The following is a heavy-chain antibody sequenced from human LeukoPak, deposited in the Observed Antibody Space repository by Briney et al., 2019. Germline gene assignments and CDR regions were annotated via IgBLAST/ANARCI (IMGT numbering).Heavy chain of an antibody. V-gene: IGHV3-23*01. Sequence: PGGSLRLSCAASGITFCSYAVSWVAQAPGEGLGLVSAISGSGGTTYYPASVKGLFTISRDNSNNTLYLQMNSLRAEDTAVYYCATFSRGGYWCQGNVVIVSS. CDR2: ISGSGGTT. D-gene: IGHD3-10*01. CDR1: GITFCSYA. CDR3: ATFSRGGY. J-gene: IGHJ4*02.